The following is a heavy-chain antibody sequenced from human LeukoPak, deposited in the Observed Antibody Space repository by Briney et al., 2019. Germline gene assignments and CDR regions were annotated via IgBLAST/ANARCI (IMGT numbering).Heavy chain of an antibody. D-gene: IGHD2-15*01. CDR2: ISSSSSYI. J-gene: IGHJ3*02. V-gene: IGHV3-21*01. Sequence: GGSLRLPCAASGFTFSSYSMNWVRQAPGKGLEWVSSISSSSSYIYYADSVKGRFTISRDNAKNSLYLQMNSLRAEDTAVYYCARAPEEYCSGGSCPLDAFDIWGQGTMVTVSS. CDR1: GFTFSSYS. CDR3: ARAPEEYCSGGSCPLDAFDI.